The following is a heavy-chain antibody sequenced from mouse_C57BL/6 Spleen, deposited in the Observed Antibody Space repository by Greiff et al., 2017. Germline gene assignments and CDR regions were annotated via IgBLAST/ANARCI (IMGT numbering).Heavy chain of an antibody. D-gene: IGHD3-2*01. Sequence: EVKVVESGGGLVKPGGSLKLSCAASGFTFSSYAMSWVRQTPEKRLEWVATISAGGSYTYYPDNVKGRFTISKDNAKNNLNLKMSHQKSKDTAVYYCAKDGDSSGYVGYGGQGTTRTVSS. CDR2: ISAGGSYT. J-gene: IGHJ2*01. V-gene: IGHV5-4*01. CDR3: AKDGDSSGYVGY. CDR1: GFTFSSYA.